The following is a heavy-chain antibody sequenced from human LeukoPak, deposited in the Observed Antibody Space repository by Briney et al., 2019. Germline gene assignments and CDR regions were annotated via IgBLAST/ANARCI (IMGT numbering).Heavy chain of an antibody. J-gene: IGHJ6*03. CDR2: INHGGST. V-gene: IGHV4-34*01. CDR1: GGSFSGYH. Sequence: PSETLSLTCAVNGGSFSGYHWGWIRQTPGKGLEWIGEINHGGSTNYNPSLKSRVTMSVDTSKNQFSLNLASVTAADTAVYYCARASDNDDYSHDYFYYMDVWGEGTTVTVSS. D-gene: IGHD4-17*01. CDR3: ARASDNDDYSHDYFYYMDV.